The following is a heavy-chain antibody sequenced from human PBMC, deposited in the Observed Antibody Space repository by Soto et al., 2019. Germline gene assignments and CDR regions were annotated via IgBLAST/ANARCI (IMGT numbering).Heavy chain of an antibody. V-gene: IGHV3-23*01. Sequence: GGSLRLSCAASGFTFSIFAMSWVRQSPGKGLEWVSTISGSGGSTYYADAVKGRFTISRDNSMGTLYLQMKSLRVEDTAIYYCAKEVSLGSTVDLGYWGQGALVTV. J-gene: IGHJ4*02. D-gene: IGHD7-27*01. CDR3: AKEVSLGSTVDLGY. CDR2: ISGSGGST. CDR1: GFTFSIFA.